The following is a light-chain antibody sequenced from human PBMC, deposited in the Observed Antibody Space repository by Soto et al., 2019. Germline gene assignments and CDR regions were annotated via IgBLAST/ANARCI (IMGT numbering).Light chain of an antibody. V-gene: IGKV3-20*01. CDR2: GAS. CDR1: QSVSSSY. CDR3: QQYGSSPYMYT. Sequence: EIVLTQSPGTLSLSPGERATLSCRASQSVSSSYLAWYQQKPGQAPRLLIYGASSRATGIPDRFSGSRSGTDFTLTISRLEPEDFAVYCWQQYGSSPYMYTFGQGTKLEIK. J-gene: IGKJ2*01.